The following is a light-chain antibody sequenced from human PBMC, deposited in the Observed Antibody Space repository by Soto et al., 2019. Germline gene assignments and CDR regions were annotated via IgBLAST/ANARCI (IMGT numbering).Light chain of an antibody. Sequence: DIVLTQSPDILSLSPGERATLSCRATPSVSGRNVAWYQHRPGQSPRHLIYGAVHRAAGISERFTGSGSWTDFTLSSSRVQPEYSAVYYDVQFIQSPRTFGEGTKVE. V-gene: IGKV3-20*01. CDR1: PSVSGRN. J-gene: IGKJ1*01. CDR2: GAV. CDR3: VQFIQSPRT.